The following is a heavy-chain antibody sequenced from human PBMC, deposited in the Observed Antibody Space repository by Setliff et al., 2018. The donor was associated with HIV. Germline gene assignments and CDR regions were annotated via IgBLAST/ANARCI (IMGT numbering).Heavy chain of an antibody. Sequence: PGGSLRLSCAASGFTFSSYEMNWVRQAPGKGLEWVSYISSSGSTIYYADSVKGRFTISRDNAKNSLFLQMNSLRAEDTAVYYCARDSSDWSDGWGQGTLVTISS. CDR3: ARDSSDWSDG. J-gene: IGHJ5*02. CDR1: GFTFSSYE. D-gene: IGHD3-22*01. CDR2: ISSSGSTI. V-gene: IGHV3-48*03.